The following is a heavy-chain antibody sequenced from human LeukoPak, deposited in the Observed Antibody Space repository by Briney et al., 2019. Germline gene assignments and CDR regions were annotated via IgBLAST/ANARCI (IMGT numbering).Heavy chain of an antibody. V-gene: IGHV4-34*01. CDR2: INHSGST. D-gene: IGHD2-15*01. CDR1: GGSFIGYY. Sequence: SETLSLTCAVYGGSFIGYYWSWIRQPPGKGLEWIGEINHSGSTNYNPSLKSRVTISVDTSKNQFPLKLSSVTAADTAVYYCARGENSGGTDYWGQGTLVTVSS. CDR3: ARGENSGGTDY. J-gene: IGHJ4*02.